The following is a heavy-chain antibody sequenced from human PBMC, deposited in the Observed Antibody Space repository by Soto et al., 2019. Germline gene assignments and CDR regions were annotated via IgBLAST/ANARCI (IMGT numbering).Heavy chain of an antibody. Sequence: EVQLLESGGGLVQPGGSLRLSCAASGFTFSSYEMSWVRQAPGKGREWVSVVSGSGGSTYYADSVPGRFTISRDNSKNTVYLQMNSLRAEDTAIYYCAKERSLVVTAMDVWGQGTTVTVSS. CDR2: VSGSGGST. J-gene: IGHJ6*02. CDR1: GFTFSSYE. D-gene: IGHD2-21*02. V-gene: IGHV3-23*01. CDR3: AKERSLVVTAMDV.